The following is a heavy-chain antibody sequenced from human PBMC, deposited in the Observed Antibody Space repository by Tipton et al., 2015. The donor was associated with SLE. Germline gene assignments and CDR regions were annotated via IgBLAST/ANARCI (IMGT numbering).Heavy chain of an antibody. CDR1: GFTFDDYA. CDR3: AKDRIGYSGSHGWFDP. D-gene: IGHD1-26*01. Sequence: SLRLSCAASGFTFDDYAMHWVRQAPGKGLEWVSVIYSGGSTYYADSVKGRFTISRDNSKNTLYLQMNSLRAEDTAVYYCAKDRIGYSGSHGWFDPWGQGTLVTVSS. V-gene: IGHV3-23*03. J-gene: IGHJ5*02. CDR2: IYSGGST.